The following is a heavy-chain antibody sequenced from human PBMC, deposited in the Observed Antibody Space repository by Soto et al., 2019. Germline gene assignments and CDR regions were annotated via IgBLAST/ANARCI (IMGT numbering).Heavy chain of an antibody. CDR1: GFTFSSYA. CDR2: ISYDGSNK. Sequence: GGSLRLSCAASGFTFSSYAMHWVRQAPGKGLEWVAVISYDGSNKYYADSVKGRFTISRDNSKNTLYLQMNSLRAEDTAVYYCARGGNDRYYYGSGSYYPPNNWFDPWVQGTLVTVSS. J-gene: IGHJ5*02. CDR3: ARGGNDRYYYGSGSYYPPNNWFDP. V-gene: IGHV3-30-3*01. D-gene: IGHD3-10*01.